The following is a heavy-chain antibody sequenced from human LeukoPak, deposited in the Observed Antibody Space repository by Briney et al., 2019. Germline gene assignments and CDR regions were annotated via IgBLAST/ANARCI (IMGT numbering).Heavy chain of an antibody. CDR1: GFTFSSYD. Sequence: PGGSLRLSCAASGFTFSSYDMHWVRQATGKGLEWVSAIGTAGDTYYPGSVKGRFTISRENAKNSLYLQMNSLRAEDTAVYYCARKTDSGGQGDYWGPGTLVTVSS. V-gene: IGHV3-13*01. CDR2: IGTAGDT. CDR3: ARKTDSGGQGDY. J-gene: IGHJ4*02. D-gene: IGHD3-22*01.